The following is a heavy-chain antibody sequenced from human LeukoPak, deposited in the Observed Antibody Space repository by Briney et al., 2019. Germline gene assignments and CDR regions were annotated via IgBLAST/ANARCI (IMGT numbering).Heavy chain of an antibody. V-gene: IGHV3-30-3*01. CDR2: ISYDGSNK. CDR1: GFTFSSYA. Sequence: GWSLRLSCAASGFTFSSYAMHWVRQAPGKGLEWVAVISYDGSNKYYADSVKGRFTISRDNSKNTLYLQMNSLRAEDTAVYYCARAYDSSGYYYYYYGMDVWGQGTTVTVSS. D-gene: IGHD3-22*01. CDR3: ARAYDSSGYYYYYYGMDV. J-gene: IGHJ6*02.